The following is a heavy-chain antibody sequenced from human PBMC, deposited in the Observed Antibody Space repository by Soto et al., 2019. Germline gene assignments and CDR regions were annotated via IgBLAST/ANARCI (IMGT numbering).Heavy chain of an antibody. V-gene: IGHV3-64*02. D-gene: IGHD3-3*01. CDR2: ISSNGDST. CDR3: AKTPGMLSGYHDW. Sequence: GGSLRLSCAASGLTFSSFAMHWVRQAPGKGLEFVAAISSNGDSTYYADSVKGRFTISRDNSKNTLYLQMGSLKAEDMAVYHCAKTPGMLSGYHDWWGQGT. CDR1: GLTFSSFA. J-gene: IGHJ4*02.